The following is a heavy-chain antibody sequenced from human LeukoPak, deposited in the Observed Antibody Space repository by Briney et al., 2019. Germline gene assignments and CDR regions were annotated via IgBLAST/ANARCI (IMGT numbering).Heavy chain of an antibody. CDR2: ISAYNGDT. CDR1: GYTFTSYA. J-gene: IGHJ4*02. Sequence: EASVKVSCKASGYTFTSYAMNWVRQAPGQRLEWMGWISAYNGDTNYAQNLQGRVTMTTDTSTNTTYMELRSLRSDDTAVYYCARDGRFGELFDYWGQGTLVTVSS. CDR3: ARDGRFGELFDY. V-gene: IGHV1-18*01. D-gene: IGHD3-10*01.